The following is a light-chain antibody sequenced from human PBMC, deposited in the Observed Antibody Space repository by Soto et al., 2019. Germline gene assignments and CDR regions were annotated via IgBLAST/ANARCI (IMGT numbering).Light chain of an antibody. V-gene: IGKV1-5*03. CDR1: QSISSW. CDR3: QQYNSYSPT. Sequence: IQSPSTRSASVGNRVTIPCRASQSISSWLAWYQQKPGKAPKLLIYKASSLESGVPSRFSGSGSGTEFTLTISSLQPDDFATYYCQQYNSYSPTFGQGTKVDIK. J-gene: IGKJ1*01. CDR2: KAS.